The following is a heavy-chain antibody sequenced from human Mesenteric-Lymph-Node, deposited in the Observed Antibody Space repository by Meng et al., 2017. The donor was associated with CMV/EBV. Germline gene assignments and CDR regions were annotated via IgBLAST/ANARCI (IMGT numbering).Heavy chain of an antibody. CDR1: GGSISSYY. V-gene: IGHV4-39*07. CDR3: ARVRGYSGYDRRINWFDP. Sequence: GSLRLSCTVSGGSISSYYWSWIRQPPGKGLEWIGSIYYSGGTYYNPSLKSRVTISVDTSKNQFSLKLSSVTAADTAVYYCARVRGYSGYDRRINWFDPWGQGTLVTVSS. J-gene: IGHJ5*02. CDR2: IYYSGGT. D-gene: IGHD5-12*01.